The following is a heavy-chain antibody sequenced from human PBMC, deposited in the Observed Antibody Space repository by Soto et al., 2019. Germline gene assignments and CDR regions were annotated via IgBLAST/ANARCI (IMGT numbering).Heavy chain of an antibody. D-gene: IGHD2-21*02. V-gene: IGHV3-23*01. J-gene: IGHJ3*01. CDR3: AKSERGVGYCGGACYPPPGSFDL. Sequence: EVQLLESGGGLVQPGGSLRLSFAASGFTFSSYAMSWVRQAPGKGLEWVSAISGSGGSTYYADSVKGRFTISRDNSKNTLYLQMSSLRAEDTAVYYCAKSERGVGYCGGACYPPPGSFDLWGQGTMVTVSS. CDR1: GFTFSSYA. CDR2: ISGSGGST.